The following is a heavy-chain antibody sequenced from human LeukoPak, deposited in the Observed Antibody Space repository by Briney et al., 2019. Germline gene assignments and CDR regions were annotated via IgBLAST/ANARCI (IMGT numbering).Heavy chain of an antibody. Sequence: TSETLSLTCTVSGGSISSYYWSWIRQPPGKGLEWIGYIYYSGSTNYNPSLKSRVIISVDTSKNQFSLKLSSVTAADTAVYYCARTAEGGHYYDTQNYGMDVWGQGTTVTVSS. CDR2: IYYSGST. CDR1: GGSISSYY. V-gene: IGHV4-59*01. D-gene: IGHD3-22*01. J-gene: IGHJ6*02. CDR3: ARTAEGGHYYDTQNYGMDV.